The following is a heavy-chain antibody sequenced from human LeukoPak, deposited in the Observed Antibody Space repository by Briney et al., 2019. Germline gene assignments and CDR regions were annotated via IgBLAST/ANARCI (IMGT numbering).Heavy chain of an antibody. CDR3: ARVGYCSSTSCYVGHD. D-gene: IGHD2-2*01. J-gene: IGHJ4*02. Sequence: GRSLRLSCAASGFTFSSYWMHWVRQAPGKGLVWVSRINSDGSSTSYADSVKGRFTISRDNAKNTLYLQMNSLRAEDTAVYYCARVGYCSSTSCYVGHDWGQGTLVTVSS. CDR2: INSDGSST. V-gene: IGHV3-74*01. CDR1: GFTFSSYW.